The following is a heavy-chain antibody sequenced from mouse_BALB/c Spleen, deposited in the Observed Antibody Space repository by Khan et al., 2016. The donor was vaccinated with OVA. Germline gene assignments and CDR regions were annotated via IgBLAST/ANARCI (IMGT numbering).Heavy chain of an antibody. V-gene: IGHV1-7*01. J-gene: IGHJ3*01. Sequence: QVRLQQSGAELAKPGASVKMSCKASGYTFTTYWMHWVKQRPGQGLEWIGYIDPSTGYTEYNQKFKDKATLTTDKSSSTAYMQLSSLTSEDSAVYYCARGGLYGIFAYWGKGTLVTVSA. CDR1: GYTFTTYW. CDR3: ARGGLYGIFAY. D-gene: IGHD2-1*01. CDR2: IDPSTGYT.